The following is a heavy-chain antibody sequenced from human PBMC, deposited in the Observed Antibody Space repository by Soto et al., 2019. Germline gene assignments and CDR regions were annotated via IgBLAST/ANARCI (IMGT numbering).Heavy chain of an antibody. CDR1: GFTFDDYA. J-gene: IGHJ6*02. V-gene: IGHV3-9*01. CDR3: AKDIYSWSYYVPFYYGMDV. Sequence: PGGSLRLSCAASGFTFDDYAMHWVRQAPGKGLEWVSGISWNSGSIGYADSVKGRFPISRDNAKNSLYLQMNSLSAEDTALYYCAKDIYSWSYYVPFYYGMDVWGQGTTVTVSS. CDR2: ISWNSGSI. D-gene: IGHD1-26*01.